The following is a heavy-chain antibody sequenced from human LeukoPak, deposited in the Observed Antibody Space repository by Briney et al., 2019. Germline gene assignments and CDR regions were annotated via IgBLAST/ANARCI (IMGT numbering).Heavy chain of an antibody. Sequence: ASVKVSCKASGYTFTGYYMHWVRQAPGQGLEWMGWINPNSGGTNYAQKFQGRVTMTRDTSISTAYMELSRLRSDDTAVYYCARARSYDILTGYPYYYNWFDPWGQGTLVTVSS. V-gene: IGHV1-2*02. D-gene: IGHD3-9*01. J-gene: IGHJ5*02. CDR3: ARARSYDILTGYPYYYNWFDP. CDR1: GYTFTGYY. CDR2: INPNSGGT.